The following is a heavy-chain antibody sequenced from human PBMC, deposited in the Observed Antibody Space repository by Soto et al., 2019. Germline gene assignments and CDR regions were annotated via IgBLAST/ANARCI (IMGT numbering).Heavy chain of an antibody. CDR3: ASEIDATTATSLDY. CDR2: INAGNGDT. V-gene: IGHV1-3*01. Sequence: ASVKVSCKASGYTFSNCAMHWVRQAPGQGLEWMGWINAGNGDTKYSQKFQDRVTITRDTSASTAYMELSSLRFEDTAVYYCASEIDATTATSLDYWGQGTPVTVSS. D-gene: IGHD4-17*01. J-gene: IGHJ4*02. CDR1: GYTFSNCA.